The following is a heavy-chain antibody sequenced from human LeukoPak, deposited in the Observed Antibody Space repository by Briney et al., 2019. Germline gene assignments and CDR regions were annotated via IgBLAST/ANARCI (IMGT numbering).Heavy chain of an antibody. CDR2: ISYDGSNK. J-gene: IGHJ4*02. D-gene: IGHD5-18*01. CDR3: ARGRGRYSYGLGY. V-gene: IGHV3-30-3*01. Sequence: GGSLRLSCAASGFTFSSYAMHWVRQAPGKGLEWVAVISYDGSNKYYADSVKGRFTISRDNSKNTLYLQMNSPRAEDTAVYYCARGRGRYSYGLGYWGQGTLVTVSS. CDR1: GFTFSSYA.